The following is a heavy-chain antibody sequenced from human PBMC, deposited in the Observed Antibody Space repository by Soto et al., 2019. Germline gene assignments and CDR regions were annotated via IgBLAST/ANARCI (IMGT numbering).Heavy chain of an antibody. CDR2: ISSNSVTI. CDR1: GFIFSKYS. CDR3: AREDVLGTRSFDY. D-gene: IGHD2-8*02. J-gene: IGHJ4*02. Sequence: GWSLRLSCGAPGFIFSKYSMNWVRQAPGKGLEWLSYISSNSVTIYYADSVRGRFTIFRDNAKNSLYLQMNSLRDEDTAVYYCAREDVLGTRSFDYWGQGALVTVSS. V-gene: IGHV3-48*02.